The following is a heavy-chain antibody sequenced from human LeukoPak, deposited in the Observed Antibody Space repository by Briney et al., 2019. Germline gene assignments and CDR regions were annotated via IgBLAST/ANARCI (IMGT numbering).Heavy chain of an antibody. Sequence: GRSLRLSCAASGFTFSSYAMHWVRQAPGKGLEWVAVISYDGSNKYYADSVKGRLTISRDNSKNTLYLQMNSLRAEDTAVYYCARVPDSSGYYYGMDVWGQGTTVTVSS. V-gene: IGHV3-30-3*01. CDR2: ISYDGSNK. CDR1: GFTFSSYA. CDR3: ARVPDSSGYYYGMDV. J-gene: IGHJ6*02. D-gene: IGHD6-25*01.